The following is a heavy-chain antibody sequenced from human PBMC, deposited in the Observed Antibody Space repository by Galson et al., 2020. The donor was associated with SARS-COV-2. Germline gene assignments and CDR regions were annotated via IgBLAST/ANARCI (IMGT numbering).Heavy chain of an antibody. CDR1: GYSFTSFW. V-gene: IGHV5-51*01. Sequence: GESLKISCKGSGYSFTSFWIGWVRQMPGKGLEWKGIIYPGDFDTRYSPSFQGQVTISADKSFSTAYLQWSSLRASDTAMYFCARALGGYRYYFDYWGQGTLVTVSS. CDR2: IYPGDFDT. CDR3: ARALGGYRYYFDY. D-gene: IGHD5-12*01. J-gene: IGHJ4*02.